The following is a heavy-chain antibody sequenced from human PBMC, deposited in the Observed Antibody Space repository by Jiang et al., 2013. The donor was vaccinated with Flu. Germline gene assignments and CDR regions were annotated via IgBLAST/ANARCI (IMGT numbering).Heavy chain of an antibody. CDR2: INAGNGNT. J-gene: IGHJ3*02. Sequence: GAEVKKPGASVKVSCKASGYTFTSYAMHWVRQAPGQRLEWMGWINAGNGNTKYSQKFQGRVTITRDTSASTAYMELSSLRSEDTAVYYCARDSSGSRDDAFDIWGQGTMVTVSS. V-gene: IGHV1-3*01. CDR1: GYTFTSYA. CDR3: ARDSSGSRDDAFDI. D-gene: IGHD3-22*01.